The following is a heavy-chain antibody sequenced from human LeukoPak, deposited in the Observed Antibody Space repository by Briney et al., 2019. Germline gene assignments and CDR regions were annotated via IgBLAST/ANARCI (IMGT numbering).Heavy chain of an antibody. CDR2: INHSGST. CDR1: GGSFSGYY. D-gene: IGHD3-10*01. CDR3: AREATMVRGVSWFDP. Sequence: PSETLSLTCAVYGGSFSGYYWSWIRQPPGKGLEWIGEINHSGSTNYNPSLKSRVTISLDTSKNQFSLRLNSVTAADTAVYYCAREATMVRGVSWFDPWGQGTLVTVSS. V-gene: IGHV4-34*01. J-gene: IGHJ5*02.